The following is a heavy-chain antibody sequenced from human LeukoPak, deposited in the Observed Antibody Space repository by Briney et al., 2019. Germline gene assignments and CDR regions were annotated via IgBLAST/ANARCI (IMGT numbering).Heavy chain of an antibody. Sequence: GGSLRLSCAASGFTFSSYAMHWVRQAPGKGLEWVAVISYDGSNKYYADSVKGRFTTSRDNSKNTLYLQMNSLRAEDTAVYYCARGSRYSSGYYSEKDFDYWGQGTLVTVSS. CDR2: ISYDGSNK. CDR1: GFTFSSYA. D-gene: IGHD3-22*01. V-gene: IGHV3-30-3*01. J-gene: IGHJ4*02. CDR3: ARGSRYSSGYYSEKDFDY.